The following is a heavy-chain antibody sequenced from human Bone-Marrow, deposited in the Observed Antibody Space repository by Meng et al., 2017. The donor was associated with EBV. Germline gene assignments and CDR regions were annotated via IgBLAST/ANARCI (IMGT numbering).Heavy chain of an antibody. D-gene: IGHD4-17*01. Sequence: VPFLGSGGAWNKPRASVNVFCKCTGYSFTTSAIHCVRQAPGQRLEWMGWINDAIANTKYSQMLHDRLTITRDTSANTVYMELSSLTSEDTALYYCAASPGDPRAGIDSWGQGTLVTVSS. CDR1: GYSFTTSA. CDR2: INDAIANT. J-gene: IGHJ4*02. CDR3: AASPGDPRAGIDS. V-gene: IGHV1-3*01.